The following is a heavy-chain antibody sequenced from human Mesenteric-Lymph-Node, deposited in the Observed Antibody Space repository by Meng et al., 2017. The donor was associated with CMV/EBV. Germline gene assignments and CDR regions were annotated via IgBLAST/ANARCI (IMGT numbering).Heavy chain of an antibody. J-gene: IGHJ4*02. CDR2: IIPILGIA. CDR1: GGTFSSYA. D-gene: IGHD2-2*01. CDR3: ARDAGLVVVPAANAPRGVSLDY. V-gene: IGHV1-69*10. Sequence: SVKVSCKASGGTFSSYAISWVRQAPGQGLEWMGGIIPILGIANYAQKFQGRVTITADKSTSTAYMELSSLRSEDTAVYYCARDAGLVVVPAANAPRGVSLDYWGQGTLVTVSS.